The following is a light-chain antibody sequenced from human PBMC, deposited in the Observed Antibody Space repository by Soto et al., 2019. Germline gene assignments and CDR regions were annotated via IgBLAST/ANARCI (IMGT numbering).Light chain of an antibody. V-gene: IGLV1-40*01. Sequence: QSVLTQPPSVSGAPGQRVTISCTGSSSNIGAGYDVHWYQQLPGTAPKLLIYGNSNRPSGVPDRFSGSKSGTSASLAITGLQDEDEADYYCQSYDSSLSGPYVFVIWNMVT. CDR3: QSYDSSLSGPYV. J-gene: IGLJ1*01. CDR1: SSNIGAGYD. CDR2: GNS.